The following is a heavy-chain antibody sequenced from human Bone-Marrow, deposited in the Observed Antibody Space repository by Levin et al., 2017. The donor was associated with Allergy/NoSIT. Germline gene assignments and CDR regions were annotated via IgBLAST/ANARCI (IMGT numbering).Heavy chain of an antibody. Sequence: GGSLRLSCKASGGTLTMYAIIWVRQAPGQGLEWMGGIIPLLGTTNYAPKFQGRVTITADKSTSTVYMELSSLGHEDTAVFYCARVRCSSSSCYYFYYYMDVWGKGTAVTVSS. D-gene: IGHD2-2*01. J-gene: IGHJ6*03. V-gene: IGHV1-69*06. CDR2: IIPLLGTT. CDR3: ARVRCSSSSCYYFYYYMDV. CDR1: GGTLTMYA.